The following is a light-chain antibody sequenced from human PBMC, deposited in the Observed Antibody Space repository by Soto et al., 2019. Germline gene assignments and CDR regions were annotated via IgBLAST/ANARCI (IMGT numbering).Light chain of an antibody. CDR2: DAS. J-gene: IGKJ5*01. CDR3: QQRSNWPIT. V-gene: IGKV3-11*01. CDR1: QSVSSY. Sequence: EVVVTQSAATLSVSPGERSTLACRASQSVSSYLAWYQQKPGQAPRLLIYDASNRATGIPARFSGSGSGTDFTLTISSLEPEDFAVYYCQQRSNWPITFGQGTRLEI.